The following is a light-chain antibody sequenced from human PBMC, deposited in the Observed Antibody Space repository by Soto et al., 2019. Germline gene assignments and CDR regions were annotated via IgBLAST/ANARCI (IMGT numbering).Light chain of an antibody. CDR2: RAS. Sequence: EIVMTQSPATLSVSPGERATLSCTASHYIYSNVAWFQQRPGQAPRLLIYRASTRATGTPARVSGSGSGTEFTPTSTSLQSEDVALYYCQQYHNLWTFGQGTEVEIK. J-gene: IGKJ1*01. CDR1: HYIYSN. CDR3: QQYHNLWT. V-gene: IGKV3-15*01.